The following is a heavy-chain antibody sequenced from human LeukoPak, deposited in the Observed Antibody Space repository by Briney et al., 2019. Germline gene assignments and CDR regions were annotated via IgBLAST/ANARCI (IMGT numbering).Heavy chain of an antibody. CDR2: ISYDGSNK. J-gene: IGHJ6*02. V-gene: IGHV3-30*18. D-gene: IGHD3-16*01. CDR1: GFTLSSYG. CDR3: AKDRYYDYVWGSSSHYYYGMDV. Sequence: GRSLRLSCAASGFTLSSYGMHWVRQAPGKGLEWVAVISYDGSNKYYADSVKGRFTISRDNSKNTLYLQMNSLRAEDTAVYYCAKDRYYDYVWGSSSHYYYGMDVWGQGTTVTVSS.